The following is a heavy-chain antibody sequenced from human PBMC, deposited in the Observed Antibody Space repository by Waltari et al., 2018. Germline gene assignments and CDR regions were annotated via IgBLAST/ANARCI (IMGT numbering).Heavy chain of an antibody. CDR2: INHSGST. CDR1: GGSFRGYY. Sequence: QVQLQQWGAGLFKPSVTLSLTCAVYGGSFRGYYWSWIRQPPGKGREWIREINHSGSTTDNPTRKGLVTIAVDRSKNQFSLKRGSVTAAYTGVYYCARVLYGDYAVDYWGQGTLVTVSS. CDR3: ARVLYGDYAVDY. J-gene: IGHJ4*02. D-gene: IGHD4-17*01. V-gene: IGHV4-34*01.